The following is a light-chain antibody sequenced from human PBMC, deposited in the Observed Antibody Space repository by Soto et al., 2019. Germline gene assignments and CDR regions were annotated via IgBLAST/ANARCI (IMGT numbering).Light chain of an antibody. CDR1: QSVYSNY. CDR2: GAS. Sequence: EIVLTQSPGTLSLSPGERATLSCRASQSVYSNYLAWYQQKPGQAPRLLIYGASSRATGIPDRFSGSGSGTDFSLAISSLEPEDFAVYYCQQYGSSLMYTFGQGTKLEI. CDR3: QQYGSSLMYT. V-gene: IGKV3-20*01. J-gene: IGKJ2*01.